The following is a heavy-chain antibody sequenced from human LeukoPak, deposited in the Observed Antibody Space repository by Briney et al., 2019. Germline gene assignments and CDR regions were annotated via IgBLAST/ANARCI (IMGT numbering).Heavy chain of an antibody. J-gene: IGHJ5*02. CDR1: GYTFTSYD. V-gene: IGHV1-8*01. CDR3: ARGRAAARITIFGVATYNWFDP. Sequence: ASVKVSCKASGYTFTSYDINWVRQATGQGLEWMGWMNPNSGNTGYAQKFQGRVTMNRNTSISTAYMELSRLRYEDTAVYYCARGRAAARITIFGVATYNWFDPWGQGTLVTVSS. D-gene: IGHD3-3*01. CDR2: MNPNSGNT.